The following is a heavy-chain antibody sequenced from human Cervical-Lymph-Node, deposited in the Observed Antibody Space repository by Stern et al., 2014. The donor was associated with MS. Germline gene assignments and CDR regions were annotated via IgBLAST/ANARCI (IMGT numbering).Heavy chain of an antibody. V-gene: IGHV3-9*01. J-gene: IGHJ5*01. CDR3: AKSYSSSWSGWIDS. CDR1: QITFDDYG. D-gene: IGHD6-13*01. CDR2: IGLNSATK. Sequence: EVQLVESGGGLVQPGRSLRLSCSASQITFDDYGFHWVRQVPGKGLEGVAGIGLNSATKVYADSVKGRFTISRDNARDSLYLQMNNLTPDDTALYYCAKSYSSSWSGWIDSWGQGILVTVSS.